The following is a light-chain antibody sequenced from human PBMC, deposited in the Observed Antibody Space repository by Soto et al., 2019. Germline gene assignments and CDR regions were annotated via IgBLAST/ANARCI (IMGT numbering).Light chain of an antibody. Sequence: SVLTQPASVSGSSGQSITISCTGNSSDVGSYNLVSWYQQHPGKAPKLMIYEVSKRPSGVSNRFSGPKSGNTASLTISGLQAEDEADYYCCSYAGSSTYVFGTGTKVTVL. CDR1: SSDVGSYNL. CDR2: EVS. V-gene: IGLV2-23*02. J-gene: IGLJ1*01. CDR3: CSYAGSSTYV.